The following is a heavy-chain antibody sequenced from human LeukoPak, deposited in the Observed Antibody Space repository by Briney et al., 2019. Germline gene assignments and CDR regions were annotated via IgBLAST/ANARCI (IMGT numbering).Heavy chain of an antibody. Sequence: ASVKVSCKASGYTFTSYDINWVRQATGQGLEWMGWMNPNSGNTGYAQKFQGRVTITRDTSISTAYMELSSLRSEDTAVYYCARALAYSGTQPYYFDYWGQGTLVTVSS. D-gene: IGHD1-26*01. V-gene: IGHV1-8*03. CDR1: GYTFTSYD. J-gene: IGHJ4*02. CDR2: MNPNSGNT. CDR3: ARALAYSGTQPYYFDY.